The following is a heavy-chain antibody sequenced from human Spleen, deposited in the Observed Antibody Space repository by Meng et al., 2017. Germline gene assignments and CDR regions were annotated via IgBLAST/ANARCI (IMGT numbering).Heavy chain of an antibody. V-gene: IGHV1-2*06. CDR3: ARDEDISAAGKLFGDY. D-gene: IGHD6-13*01. CDR2: INPKSGDT. Sequence: GPRVQVWGEEKKPGASVKVSCKASGYTFPDYWLHWVRRAPGQGLEWMGRINPKSGDTHYAQRFQGRVTMTGDTSISTAYMELSGLRSDDTAMYYCARDEDISAAGKLFGDYWGQGTLVTVSS. CDR1: GYTFPDYW. J-gene: IGHJ4*02.